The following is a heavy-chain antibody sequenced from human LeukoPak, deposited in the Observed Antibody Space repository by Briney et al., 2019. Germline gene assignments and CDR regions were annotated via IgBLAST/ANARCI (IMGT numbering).Heavy chain of an antibody. CDR2: IIPIFGTA. J-gene: IGHJ1*01. CDR3: ARDLGRGSYYYYFQH. D-gene: IGHD1-26*01. Sequence: ASVKVSCKASGGTFSSYAISWVRQAPGQGLEWMGRIIPIFGTANYAQKFQGRVTITTDESTSTAYMELSSLRSEDTAVYYCARDLGRGSYYYYFQHWGQGTLVTVSS. CDR1: GGTFSSYA. V-gene: IGHV1-69*05.